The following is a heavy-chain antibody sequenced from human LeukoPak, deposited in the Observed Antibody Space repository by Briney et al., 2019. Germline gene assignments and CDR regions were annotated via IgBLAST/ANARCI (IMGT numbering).Heavy chain of an antibody. V-gene: IGHV3-23*01. D-gene: IGHD5-18*01. CDR1: GFTFSIYA. CDR3: AKDSDTSMVYYYYGMDV. Sequence: GGSLRLSCAASGFTFSIYAMSWVRQAPGEGLEWVSVISGSDNSTYYADSVKGRFTISRDNSKNTLYLQMNSLRAEDTAVYYCAKDSDTSMVYYYYGMDVWGQGTTVTVSS. CDR2: ISGSDNST. J-gene: IGHJ6*02.